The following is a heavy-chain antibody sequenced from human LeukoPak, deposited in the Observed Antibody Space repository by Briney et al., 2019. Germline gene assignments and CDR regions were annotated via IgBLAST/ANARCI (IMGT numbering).Heavy chain of an antibody. J-gene: IGHJ4*02. CDR3: ARPYDILTGYLYFDY. CDR1: GYTFTGYY. Sequence: GASVKVSCKASGYTFTGYYMHWVRQAPGQGLEWMGRINPNSGGTNYAQKFQGRVTMTRDTSISTAYMELSRLRSDDTAMYYCARPYDILTGYLYFDYWGQGTLVTVSS. CDR2: INPNSGGT. D-gene: IGHD3-9*01. V-gene: IGHV1-2*06.